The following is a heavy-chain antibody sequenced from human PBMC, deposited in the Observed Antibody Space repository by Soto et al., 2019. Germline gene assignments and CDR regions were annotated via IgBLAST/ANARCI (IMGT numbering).Heavy chain of an antibody. Sequence: SVKVSCKASGRTFSSYTITWVRQAPGQGLEWMGGITPMFGTPNYAQKFRGRVTITADESSSTAYMELSSLRSEDTAMYFCARDGTLYDSRAYYYLYWGQGTLVTVSS. V-gene: IGHV1-69*13. CDR2: ITPMFGTP. CDR1: GRTFSSYT. D-gene: IGHD3-22*01. J-gene: IGHJ4*02. CDR3: ARDGTLYDSRAYYYLY.